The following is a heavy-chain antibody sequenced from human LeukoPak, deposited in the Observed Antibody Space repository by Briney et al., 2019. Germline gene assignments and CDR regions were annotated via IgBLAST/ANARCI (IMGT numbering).Heavy chain of an antibody. J-gene: IGHJ4*02. Sequence: GGSLRLSCAASGFTFSSYAMSWVRQAPGKGPEWVPGISGSGEGTYYADSVKGRFTISRDNAKNSLYLQMNSLRAEDTALYHCARDGVVVPAAIEYYFDYWGQGTLVTVSS. CDR2: ISGSGEGT. CDR3: ARDGVVVPAAIEYYFDY. D-gene: IGHD2-2*01. V-gene: IGHV3-23*01. CDR1: GFTFSSYA.